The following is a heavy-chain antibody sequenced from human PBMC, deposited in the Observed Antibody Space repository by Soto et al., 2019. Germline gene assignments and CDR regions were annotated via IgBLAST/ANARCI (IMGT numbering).Heavy chain of an antibody. CDR3: ARDRGVGGSWLDY. CDR1: GFTFSSYG. CDR2: IWYDGSNK. J-gene: IGHJ4*02. D-gene: IGHD6-13*01. V-gene: IGHV3-33*01. Sequence: QAQLVESGGGVVQPGRSLRLSCAASGFTFSSYGMHWVRQAPGKGLEWVAVIWYDGSNKYYADSVKGRFTISRDNSKNTLYLQMNSLRAEDTAVYYCARDRGVGGSWLDYWGQGTLVTVSS.